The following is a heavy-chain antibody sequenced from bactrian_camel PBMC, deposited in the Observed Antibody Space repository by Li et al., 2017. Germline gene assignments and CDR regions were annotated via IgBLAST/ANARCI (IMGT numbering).Heavy chain of an antibody. CDR1: GFPFTEYC. J-gene: IGHJ6*01. D-gene: IGHD6*01. V-gene: IGHV3S44*01. CDR2: IGSDARA. CDR3: ASDPKGTTHGGSWYLCSNGGYNAGDFNA. Sequence: VQLVESGGGSVQAGGSLRLSCSSSGFPFTEYCLGWFRQAPGKEREGIAAIGSDARASYADSVKGRSTISQDSAKNILYLQMHSLKPEDTAMYYCASDPKGTTHGGSWYLCSNGGYNAGDFNAWGQGTQVTVS.